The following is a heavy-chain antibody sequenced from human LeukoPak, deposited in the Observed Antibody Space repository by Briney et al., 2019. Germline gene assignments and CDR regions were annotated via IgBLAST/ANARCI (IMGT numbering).Heavy chain of an antibody. V-gene: IGHV4-59*01. CDR3: ARGSITIFGVVIHDAFDI. CDR2: IYYSGST. D-gene: IGHD3-3*01. J-gene: IGHJ3*02. Sequence: SETLSLTCTVSGGSISSYYWSWIRQPPGKGLEWIGYIYYSGSTNYNPSLKSRVTISVDTSKNQFSLKLSSVTAADTAVYYCARGSITIFGVVIHDAFDIWGQGTMVTVSS. CDR1: GGSISSYY.